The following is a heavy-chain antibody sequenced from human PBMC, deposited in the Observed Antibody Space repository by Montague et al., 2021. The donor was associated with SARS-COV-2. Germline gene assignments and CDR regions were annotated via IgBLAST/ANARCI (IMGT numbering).Heavy chain of an antibody. CDR3: AGKVLTVPADY. V-gene: IGHV4-4*02. J-gene: IGHJ4*02. CDR2: ISYGGIA. CDR1: GVSITSTNW. D-gene: IGHD4-11*01. Sequence: SETLSLTCAVSGVSITSTNWWSLVRQPPGKGLEWIGEISYGGIATYNPPLKSRATISMDRSRDLFSLKLCSVTAAYTAIYYCAGKVLTVPADYWGQGTLVTVS.